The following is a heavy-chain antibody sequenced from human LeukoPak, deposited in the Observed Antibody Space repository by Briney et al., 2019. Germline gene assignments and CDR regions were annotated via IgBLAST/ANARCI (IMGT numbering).Heavy chain of an antibody. J-gene: IGHJ5*02. V-gene: IGHV3-30*02. D-gene: IGHD3-10*01. CDR1: GFTFSSYG. CDR2: IRYDGSNK. CDR3: ARGDLWFGELLDP. Sequence: GGSLRLSCAASGFTFSSYGMHWVRQAPGKGLEWVAFIRYDGSNKYYADSVKGRFTISRDNSKNTLYLQMNSLRAEDTAVYYCARGDLWFGELLDPWGQGTLVTVSS.